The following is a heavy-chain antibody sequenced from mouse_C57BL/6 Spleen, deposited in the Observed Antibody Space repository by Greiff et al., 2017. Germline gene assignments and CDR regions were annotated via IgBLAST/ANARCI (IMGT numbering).Heavy chain of an antibody. V-gene: IGHV1-39*01. CDR3: APYEEFAY. CDR2: INPNYGTT. Sequence: VQLKHSGPELVKPGASVKISCKASGYSFTDYNMNWVKQSHGKSLEWIGVINPNYGTTSYNQKFKGKATLTVDQASSTAYMQLNSLTSEDTAVYDCAPYEEFAYWGQGTLVTVSA. J-gene: IGHJ3*01. CDR1: GYSFTDYN. D-gene: IGHD2-3*01.